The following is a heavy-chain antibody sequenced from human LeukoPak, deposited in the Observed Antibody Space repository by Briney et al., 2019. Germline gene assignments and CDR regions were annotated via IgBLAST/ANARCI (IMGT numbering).Heavy chain of an antibody. CDR1: GFTFSSYA. V-gene: IGHV3-23*01. Sequence: GGSLRLSCAASGFTFSSYAMSWVRQAPGKGLEWVSAISGSGGSKYYADSVKGRFTISRDNSKNTLYLQMNSLRAEDTAVYYCAKDSPDGSGWYGTLAAWGQGTLVTVSS. J-gene: IGHJ5*02. CDR2: ISGSGGSK. CDR3: AKDSPDGSGWYGTLAA. D-gene: IGHD6-19*01.